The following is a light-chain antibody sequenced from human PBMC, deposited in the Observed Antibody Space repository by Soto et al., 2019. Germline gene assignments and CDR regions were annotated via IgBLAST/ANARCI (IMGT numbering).Light chain of an antibody. CDR3: QQYNNWPPLT. CDR2: GAS. CDR1: QSVSSSY. Sequence: EIVLTQSPGTLSLSPGERATLSCRASQSVSSSYLAWYQQKPGQAPRLLIYGASSRATGIPARFSGSGSGTEFTLTISRLQSEDFAVYYGQQYNNWPPLTVGQGTKGDIK. J-gene: IGKJ1*01. V-gene: IGKV3-20*01.